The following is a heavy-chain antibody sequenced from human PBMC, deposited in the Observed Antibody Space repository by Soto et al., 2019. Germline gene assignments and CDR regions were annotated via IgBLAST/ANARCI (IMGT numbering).Heavy chain of an antibody. V-gene: IGHV4-39*01. Sequence: SETLSLTCNVSGVSISDTSYYWGWIRQPPGKGLEWIGTIYFNGKTFYNPSLKSRLTISVDTSKNQISLRLTSMTAADTAVYYCARQGSYWGQGTLVTVSS. CDR3: ARQGSY. CDR1: GVSISDTSYY. CDR2: IYFNGKT. J-gene: IGHJ4*02.